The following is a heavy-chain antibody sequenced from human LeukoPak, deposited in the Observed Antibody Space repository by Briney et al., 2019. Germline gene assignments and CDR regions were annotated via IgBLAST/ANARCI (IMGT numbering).Heavy chain of an antibody. CDR1: GASISNHY. Sequence: PSETLSLTCTVSGASISNHYWSWLRQPAGKGPEWIGHISTSGNTNYSPSLKSRVTMSVDTSKNRISLRLTSVTAADTAIYYCARDRLTDYYGSETYYPNWFDPWGQGTLVTVSS. V-gene: IGHV4-4*07. CDR2: ISTSGNT. J-gene: IGHJ5*02. CDR3: ARDRLTDYYGSETYYPNWFDP. D-gene: IGHD3-10*01.